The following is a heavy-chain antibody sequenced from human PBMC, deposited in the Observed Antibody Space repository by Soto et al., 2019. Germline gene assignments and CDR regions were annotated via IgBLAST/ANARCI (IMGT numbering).Heavy chain of an antibody. J-gene: IGHJ4*02. CDR3: AKDYYYDSSYFDY. CDR2: ISGSGGST. CDR1: GFTFSSYA. Sequence: GGSLRLSCAASGFTFSSYAMSWVRQAPGKGLEWVSAISGSGGSTYYADSVKGRFTISRDNSKNTLYLQMNSLRAEDTAVCYCAKDYYYDSSYFDYWGQGTLVTVSS. D-gene: IGHD3-22*01. V-gene: IGHV3-23*01.